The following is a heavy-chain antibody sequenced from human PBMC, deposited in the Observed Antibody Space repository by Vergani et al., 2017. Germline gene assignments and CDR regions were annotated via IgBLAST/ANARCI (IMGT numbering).Heavy chain of an antibody. CDR1: GFTFSDFW. CDR3: AKSGFVGAFET. D-gene: IGHD3-9*01. V-gene: IGHV3-7*01. CDR2: IMPDGSAT. J-gene: IGHJ6*02. Sequence: EVQLVESGGGLVQPGESLRLSCTASGFTFSDFWMTWVRQVPGKGLEWVANIMPDGSATMYADSLRGRFSISRDNAKNSLHLHMSSLRVEDTAVYFCAKSGFVGAFETWGQGTTVTVSS.